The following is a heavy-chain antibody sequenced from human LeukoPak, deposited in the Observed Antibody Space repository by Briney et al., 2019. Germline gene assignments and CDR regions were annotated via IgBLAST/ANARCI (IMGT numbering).Heavy chain of an antibody. D-gene: IGHD6-19*01. V-gene: IGHV3-74*01. CDR2: INSDGSST. Sequence: GGSLRLSCAASGFTFSVYWMHWVRQAPGRGLVWVSLINSDGSSTRYADSVKGRFTISRDNAKNTRYLQMNSLGAEDTAVYYCARGKAVAGTFSWFDPWGQGTLVTVSS. CDR1: GFTFSVYW. J-gene: IGHJ5*02. CDR3: ARGKAVAGTFSWFDP.